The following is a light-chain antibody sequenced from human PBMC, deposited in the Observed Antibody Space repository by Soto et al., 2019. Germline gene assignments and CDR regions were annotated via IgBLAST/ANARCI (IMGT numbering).Light chain of an antibody. V-gene: IGKV2-30*01. J-gene: IGKJ1*01. CDR1: QSLVYSDGNAY. Sequence: DVVMTQSPLSLPVTLGQPASISCRSSQSLVYSDGNAYLSWFQQRPGQSPRRLIYRTSNRDSGVPDRFSGSGSGTDFTLKINRVEAEDVGVYYCTQGTHWPPTFGRGTKVEIK. CDR2: RTS. CDR3: TQGTHWPPT.